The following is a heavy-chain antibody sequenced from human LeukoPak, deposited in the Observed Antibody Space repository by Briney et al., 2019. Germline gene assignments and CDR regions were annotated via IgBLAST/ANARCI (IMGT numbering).Heavy chain of an antibody. V-gene: IGHV1-18*01. Sequence: ASVKVSCKASGYTFTSYGISWVRQAPGQGLEWMGWISAYNGNTNYAQKLQGRVTMTTDTSTSTAYMELRSLRSDDTAVYYCARDKGGGHYYDSSGYYYSYALDIWGQGTMVTVSS. CDR3: ARDKGGGHYYDSSGYYYSYALDI. D-gene: IGHD3-22*01. CDR2: ISAYNGNT. CDR1: GYTFTSYG. J-gene: IGHJ3*02.